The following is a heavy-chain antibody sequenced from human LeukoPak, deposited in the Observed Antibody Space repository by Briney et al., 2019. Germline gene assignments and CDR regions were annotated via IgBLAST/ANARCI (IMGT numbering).Heavy chain of an antibody. D-gene: IGHD1-14*01. CDR3: ARGGIPNGPYYYFYYMDV. J-gene: IGHJ6*03. Sequence: GALRLSCAASGFTFSRHVMQWVRQAPGKGLEWVAVISYDGNNRFYADSVKGRFTISRDNSRNTLYLQMNSLSGDDAAVYSRARGGIPNGPYYYFYYMDVWGKGTAVSVS. V-gene: IGHV3-30*01. CDR1: GFTFSRHV. CDR2: ISYDGNNR.